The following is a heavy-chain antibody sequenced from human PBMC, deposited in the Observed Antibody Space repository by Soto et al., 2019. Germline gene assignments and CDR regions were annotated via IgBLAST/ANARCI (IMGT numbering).Heavy chain of an antibody. V-gene: IGHV5-51*01. CDR2: IYPGDPDT. CDR3: ARLRRIVGATTGWFDP. Sequence: PGESLKISCKGSGYSFTSYWIGWVRQMPGKGLEWMGIIYPGDPDTRYSPSFQGQVTISADKSISTAYLQWSSLKASDTAMYYCARLRRIVGATTGWFDPWGQGTLVTVSS. D-gene: IGHD1-26*01. CDR1: GYSFTSYW. J-gene: IGHJ5*02.